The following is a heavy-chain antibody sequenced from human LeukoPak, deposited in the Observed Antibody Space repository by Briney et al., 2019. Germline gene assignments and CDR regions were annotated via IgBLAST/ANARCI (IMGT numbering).Heavy chain of an antibody. Sequence: ASVKVSCKASGGTFSSYAISWLRQAPGQGLEWMGGIIPIFGTANYAQKFQGRVTITADESTSTAYMELSSLRSEDTAVYCCARKLSSGSYMNYWGQGTLVTVSS. CDR1: GGTFSSYA. D-gene: IGHD1-26*01. J-gene: IGHJ4*02. CDR2: IIPIFGTA. CDR3: ARKLSSGSYMNY. V-gene: IGHV1-69*01.